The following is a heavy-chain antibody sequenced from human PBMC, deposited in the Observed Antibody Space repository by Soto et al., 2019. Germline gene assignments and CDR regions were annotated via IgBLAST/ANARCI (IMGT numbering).Heavy chain of an antibody. D-gene: IGHD2-8*02. J-gene: IGHJ6*02. CDR2: INHSGST. Sequence: TLSLSCAVYGGSFSGYYCSWIRQPPGKGLEWIGEINHSGSTNYNPSLKSRVTISVDTSKNQFSLKLSSVTAADTAVYYCASFRTDYYYGMDVWGQGTTVTVSS. CDR1: GGSFSGYY. V-gene: IGHV4-34*01. CDR3: ASFRTDYYYGMDV.